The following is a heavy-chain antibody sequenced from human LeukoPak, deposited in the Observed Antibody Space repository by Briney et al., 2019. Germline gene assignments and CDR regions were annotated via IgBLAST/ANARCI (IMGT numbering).Heavy chain of an antibody. D-gene: IGHD6-13*01. CDR1: GGSISSYY. Sequence: SETLSLTCTVSGGSISSYYWSWIRQPPGKGLEWIGYIYCSGSTNYSPSLKSRVTISVDTSENQFSLKLSSVTAADTAVYYCARTSIAAAGTSSHMDVWGQGTTVTVSS. J-gene: IGHJ6*02. CDR2: IYCSGST. CDR3: ARTSIAAAGTSSHMDV. V-gene: IGHV4-59*08.